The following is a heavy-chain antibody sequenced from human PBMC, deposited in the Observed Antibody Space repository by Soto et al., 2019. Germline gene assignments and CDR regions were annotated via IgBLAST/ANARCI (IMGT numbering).Heavy chain of an antibody. D-gene: IGHD4-17*01. CDR1: GGSISSGGYY. Sequence: QVQLQESGPGLVKPSQTLSLKCTVSGGSISSGGYYWTWIRQRPGKGLEWIGPIYYSGKTYYSPPLTGRVTISXXTXKXXFSLRVTSVTAADTAVYYCARDPSYGDYSYYGMDVWGQGTTVTVSS. CDR2: IYYSGKT. CDR3: ARDPSYGDYSYYGMDV. V-gene: IGHV4-31*02. J-gene: IGHJ6*02.